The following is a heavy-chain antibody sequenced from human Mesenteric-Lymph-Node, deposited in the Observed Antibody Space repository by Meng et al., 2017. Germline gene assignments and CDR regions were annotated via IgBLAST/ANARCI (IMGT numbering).Heavy chain of an antibody. Sequence: SETLSLTCTVSGGSISSGGYYWSWIRQHPGKGLEWIGYIYYSGSTYYNPSLKSRVTISVDTSKNQFSLKLSSVTAADTAVYYCARGGGGYFDWLFLFDYWGQGTLVTVSS. J-gene: IGHJ4*02. V-gene: IGHV4-31*03. CDR1: GGSISSGGYY. CDR2: IYYSGST. CDR3: ARGGGGYFDWLFLFDY. D-gene: IGHD3-9*01.